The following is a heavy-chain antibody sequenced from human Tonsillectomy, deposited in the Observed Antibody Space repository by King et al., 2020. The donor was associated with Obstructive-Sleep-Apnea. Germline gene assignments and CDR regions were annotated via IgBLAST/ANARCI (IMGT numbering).Heavy chain of an antibody. CDR2: FYSSGTT. V-gene: IGHV4-39*07. CDR3: ARNPYSSTWLAY. Sequence: LQLQESGPGLVKPSETLSLTCTVSGGSISSSSYYWAWIRPSPGKGLDWIGSFYSSGTTYYTPSPRGRVTISGGTSKNQVSLKLDSVTAADTAVYYCARNPYSSTWLAYWGQGTLVTVSS. CDR1: GGSISSSSYY. D-gene: IGHD6-13*01. J-gene: IGHJ4*02.